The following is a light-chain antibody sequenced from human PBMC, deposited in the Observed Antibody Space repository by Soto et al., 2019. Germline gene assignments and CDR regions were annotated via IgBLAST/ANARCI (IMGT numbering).Light chain of an antibody. CDR1: QSVSGY. J-gene: IGKJ4*01. Sequence: EILLTQSPSTLSLSPGERATLSCRASQSVSGYLAAWQQKPGQAPRRLLYDPSTSATAIPASFSGSGSGTDFTLTISSLEDQDFAVYYCQQYGSSPPLTFGGGTKVDIK. CDR3: QQYGSSPPLT. V-gene: IGKV3-11*01. CDR2: DPS.